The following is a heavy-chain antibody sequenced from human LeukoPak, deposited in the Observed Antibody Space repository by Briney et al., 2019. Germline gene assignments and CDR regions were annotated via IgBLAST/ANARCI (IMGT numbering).Heavy chain of an antibody. CDR1: GYTFTSYD. CDR2: MNPNSGNT. CDR3: AREVATDYYYYYGMDV. J-gene: IGHJ6*02. Sequence: AASLKVSCKASGYTFTSYDINWVRQAPGQGLEWMGWMNPNSGNTGYAQKFQGRVTMTRNTSISTAYMELSSLRSEDTAVYYCAREVATDYYYYYGMDVWGQGTTVAVSS. V-gene: IGHV1-8*01. D-gene: IGHD5-12*01.